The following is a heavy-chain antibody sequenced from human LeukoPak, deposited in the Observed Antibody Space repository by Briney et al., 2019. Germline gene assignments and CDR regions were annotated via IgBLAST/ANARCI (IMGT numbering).Heavy chain of an antibody. CDR1: GGSISSYY. Sequence: SETLSLTCTVSGGSISSYYWRWIRQPPGKGLEWIGYIYYSGSTNYNPSLKSRVTISLDTSKNQFSLRLSSVTAADTAVYYCARGANVDTAMPLIWGQGTMVTVPS. CDR3: ARGANVDTAMPLI. D-gene: IGHD5-18*01. CDR2: IYYSGST. V-gene: IGHV4-59*01. J-gene: IGHJ3*02.